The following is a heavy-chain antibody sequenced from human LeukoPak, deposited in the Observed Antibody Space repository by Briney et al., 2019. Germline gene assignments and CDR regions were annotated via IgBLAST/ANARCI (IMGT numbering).Heavy chain of an antibody. V-gene: IGHV1-69*04. CDR3: ARLRWGAKVTSSYYYYGMDV. CDR1: GATFSSYA. D-gene: IGHD3-16*01. J-gene: IGHJ6*02. CDR2: IIPIRGMT. Sequence: GASVKVSCKASGATFSSYAISWVRQAPGQGLEWMGRIIPIRGMTNYAQKFQGRVTITADKSTSTAYMELSNLSSEDTALYYCARLRWGAKVTSSYYYYGMDVWGQGTTVTVSS.